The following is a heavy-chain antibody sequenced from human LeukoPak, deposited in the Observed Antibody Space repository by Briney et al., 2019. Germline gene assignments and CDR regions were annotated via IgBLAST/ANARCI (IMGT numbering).Heavy chain of an antibody. CDR3: RRIAINPNTPMAV. CDR1: GFKFSDHY. D-gene: IGHD1/OR15-1a*01. J-gene: IGHJ6*02. Sequence: GGSQRLSCAASGFKFSDHYIDWVRQAPGKGLEWVGRSRNKASSYTTEYAASVEGRFTISRDVSDSSLYLQMNSLRTEDTAVYYCRRIAINPNTPMAVSGQGTTVTVSS. V-gene: IGHV3-72*01. CDR2: SRNKASSYTT.